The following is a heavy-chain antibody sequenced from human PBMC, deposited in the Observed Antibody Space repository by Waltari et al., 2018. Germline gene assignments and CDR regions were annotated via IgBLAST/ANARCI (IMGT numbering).Heavy chain of an antibody. Sequence: EVQLLESGGGLVQPGGSLRLSCAASGFTFSSYAMRWVRQAPGKGLEWVSVIYSGGSTYYADSVKGRFTISRDNSKNTLYLQMNSLRAEDTAVYYCAKERVGGGSYPDYWGQGTLVTVSS. D-gene: IGHD1-26*01. CDR1: GFTFSSYA. CDR3: AKERVGGGSYPDY. CDR2: IYSGGST. V-gene: IGHV3-23*03. J-gene: IGHJ4*02.